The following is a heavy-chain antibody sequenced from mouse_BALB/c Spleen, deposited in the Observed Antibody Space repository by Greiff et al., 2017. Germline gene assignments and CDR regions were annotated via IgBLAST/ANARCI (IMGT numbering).Heavy chain of an antibody. J-gene: IGHJ4*01. V-gene: IGHV1S56*01. D-gene: IGHD3-1*01. CDR1: GYTFTSYY. CDR3: ARGGYGYAMDY. Sequence: QVQLQQSGPELVKPGASVRISCKASGYTFTSYYIHWVKQRPGQGLEWIGWIYPGNVNTKYNEKFKGKATLTADKSSSTAYMQLSSLTSEDSAVYFCARGGYGYAMDYWGQGTSVTVSS. CDR2: IYPGNVNT.